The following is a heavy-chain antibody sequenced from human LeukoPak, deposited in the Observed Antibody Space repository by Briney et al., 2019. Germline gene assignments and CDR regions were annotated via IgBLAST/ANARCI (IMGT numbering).Heavy chain of an antibody. CDR1: GYSISSGHY. Sequence: PSETLSLTCTVSGYSISSGHYWGWIRQPPGKGLEWIGSFYDSGNTYYNPSLKSRVTISVDTSKNQFSLKLSSVTAADTAVYYCARDYYLDYWGQGTLVTVSS. CDR3: ARDYYLDY. J-gene: IGHJ4*02. CDR2: FYDSGNT. V-gene: IGHV4-38-2*02.